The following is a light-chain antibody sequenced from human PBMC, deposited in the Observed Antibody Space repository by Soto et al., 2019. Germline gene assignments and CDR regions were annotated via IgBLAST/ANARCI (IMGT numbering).Light chain of an antibody. V-gene: IGKV1-9*01. J-gene: IGKJ4*01. CDR3: QQLNSYPLT. CDR2: AAS. Sequence: DIQLTQSPSFLSASVGDRVTNTCRASQGISSYLAWYQQKPGKAPKLLIYAASTLQSGVPSRFSGSGSGTEFSFLISSLQPEDFATYYCQQLNSYPLTFGGGTKVDIK. CDR1: QGISSY.